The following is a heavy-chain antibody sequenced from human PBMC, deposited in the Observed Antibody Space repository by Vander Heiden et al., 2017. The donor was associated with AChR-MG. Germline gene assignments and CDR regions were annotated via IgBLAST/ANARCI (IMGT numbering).Heavy chain of an antibody. J-gene: IGHJ5*02. D-gene: IGHD2-2*01. CDR2: IIPIFGTA. V-gene: IGHV1-69*01. Sequence: QVQLVHSGAEVKKPGSSVKVSCKASGGTFSSYAISWVRQAPGQGLEGMGGIIPIFGTANYAQKFQGRVTITADESTSTAYMELSRLRSEDTAVYYCARAPPRRYCSSTSCYSNWFDPWGQGTLVTVSS. CDR1: GGTFSSYA. CDR3: ARAPPRRYCSSTSCYSNWFDP.